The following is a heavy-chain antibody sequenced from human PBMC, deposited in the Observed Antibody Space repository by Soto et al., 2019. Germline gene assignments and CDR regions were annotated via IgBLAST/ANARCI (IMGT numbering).Heavy chain of an antibody. V-gene: IGHV4-59*01. Sequence: QVQLQESGPGLVKPSETLSLTCTVSGGSISSYYWSWIRQPPGKGLEWIGYIYYTGSTKYNPSLKSRVTISLDTSTNQFSLKLSSATAADTAVYYCARAYSSSWYPDAFDIWGQGTMVTVSS. CDR3: ARAYSSSWYPDAFDI. D-gene: IGHD6-13*01. CDR1: GGSISSYY. CDR2: IYYTGST. J-gene: IGHJ3*02.